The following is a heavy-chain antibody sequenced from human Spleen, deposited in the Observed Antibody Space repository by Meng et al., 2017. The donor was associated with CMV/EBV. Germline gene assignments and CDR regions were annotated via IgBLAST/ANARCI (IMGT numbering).Heavy chain of an antibody. V-gene: IGHV4-34*01. J-gene: IGHJ3*02. CDR1: GGSFSGYY. CDR3: ARTQARGAFDI. Sequence: GSLRLSCGVYGGSFSGYYWSWIRQPPGKGLEWIGEINNIGSTNDIPFLRSRVTISLDTSKYQFSLKLSSVTAADTAVYYCARTQARGAFDIWGQGTMVTVSS. CDR2: INNIGST.